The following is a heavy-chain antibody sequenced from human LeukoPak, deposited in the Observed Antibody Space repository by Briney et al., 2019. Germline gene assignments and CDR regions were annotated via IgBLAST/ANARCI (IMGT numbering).Heavy chain of an antibody. J-gene: IGHJ4*02. Sequence: GGSLRLSCAASGFTFSNFGMNWVRQTPGKGLEWVANIKQDGRERYYVDSVKGRFTIFRDNAKNSLYLQMSSLRAEDTAVYYCARKGELERRRSWDCWGQGTLVTVSS. CDR3: ARKGELERRRSWDC. CDR2: IKQDGRER. D-gene: IGHD1-1*01. V-gene: IGHV3-7*03. CDR1: GFTFSNFG.